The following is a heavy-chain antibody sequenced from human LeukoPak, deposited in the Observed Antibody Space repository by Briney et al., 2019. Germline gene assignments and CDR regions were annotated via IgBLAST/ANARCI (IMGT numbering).Heavy chain of an antibody. Sequence: GGSLRLSCAASGFTFSSYWMSWVRQAPGEGLEWVANIKQDGSEKYYVDSVKGRFTISRDNAKNSLYLQMNSLRAEDTAVYYCGSIGSSWYEDYCSQGTLVTVSS. CDR2: IKQDGSEK. CDR1: GFTFSSYW. V-gene: IGHV3-7*01. J-gene: IGHJ4*02. D-gene: IGHD6-13*01. CDR3: GSIGSSWYEDY.